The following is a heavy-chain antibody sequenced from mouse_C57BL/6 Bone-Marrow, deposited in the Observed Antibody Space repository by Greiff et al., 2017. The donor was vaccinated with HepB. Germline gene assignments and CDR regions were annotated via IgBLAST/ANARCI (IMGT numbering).Heavy chain of an antibody. D-gene: IGHD2-5*01. V-gene: IGHV5-17*01. J-gene: IGHJ3*01. Sequence: EVKLVESGGGLVKPGGSLKLSCAASGFTFSDYGMHWVRQAPEKGLEWVAYISSGSSTIYYADTVKGRFTISRDNAKNTLFLQMTSLRSEDTAMYYCAIAYYSNYEGWFAYWGQGTLVTVSA. CDR1: GFTFSDYG. CDR3: AIAYYSNYEGWFAY. CDR2: ISSGSSTI.